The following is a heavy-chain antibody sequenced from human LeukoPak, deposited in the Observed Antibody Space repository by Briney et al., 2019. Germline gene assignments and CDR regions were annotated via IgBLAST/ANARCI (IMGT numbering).Heavy chain of an antibody. Sequence: SETLSLTCTVSDGSISSGGYYWSWIRQHPGKGLEWIGYIYYSGSTYYNPSLKSRVTISVDTSKNQFSLKLSSVTAADTAVYYCARFQLLGYFDYWGQGTLVTVSS. J-gene: IGHJ4*02. CDR2: IYYSGST. CDR3: ARFQLLGYFDY. D-gene: IGHD1-26*01. CDR1: DGSISSGGYY. V-gene: IGHV4-31*03.